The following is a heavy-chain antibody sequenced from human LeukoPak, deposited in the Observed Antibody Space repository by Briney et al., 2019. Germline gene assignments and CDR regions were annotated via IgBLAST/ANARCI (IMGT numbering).Heavy chain of an antibody. J-gene: IGHJ4*02. Sequence: GGSLRLSCAASGFTFSGYSMNWVRQAPGKGLEWVSSISSSSSYIYYADSVKGRFTISRDNAKNSLYLQMNSLRAEDTAVYYCARGPYGSGSSPIMRGYFDYWGQGTLVTVSS. CDR1: GFTFSGYS. D-gene: IGHD3-10*01. CDR2: ISSSSSYI. V-gene: IGHV3-21*01. CDR3: ARGPYGSGSSPIMRGYFDY.